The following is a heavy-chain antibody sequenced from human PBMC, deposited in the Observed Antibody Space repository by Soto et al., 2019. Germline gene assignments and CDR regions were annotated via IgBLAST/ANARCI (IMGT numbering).Heavy chain of an antibody. CDR1: GGSISSGGYY. V-gene: IGHV4-31*03. CDR3: VRAVGVPYYYYMDV. Sequence: SETLSLTCTVSGGSISSGGYYWSWIRQHPGKGLEWIGYIYYSGSTYYNPSLKSRVTISVDTSKNQFSLKLSSVTAADTAVYYCVRAVGVPYYYYMDVWGKGTTVTVSS. J-gene: IGHJ6*03. CDR2: IYYSGST. D-gene: IGHD3-16*01.